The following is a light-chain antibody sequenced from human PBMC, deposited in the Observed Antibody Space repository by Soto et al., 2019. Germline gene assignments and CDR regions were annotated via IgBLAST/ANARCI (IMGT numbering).Light chain of an antibody. J-gene: IGLJ2*01. CDR1: SSDVGCYNY. CDR2: DVS. CDR3: SSYTSSSTYVV. Sequence: QSALTQPASVSGSPGQSITISCTGTSSDVGCYNYVSWYQQHPGKAPKLMIYDVSNRPSGVSNRFSGSKSGNTASLTISGLQAEDEADDYCSSYTSSSTYVVFGGGTKLTVL. V-gene: IGLV2-14*01.